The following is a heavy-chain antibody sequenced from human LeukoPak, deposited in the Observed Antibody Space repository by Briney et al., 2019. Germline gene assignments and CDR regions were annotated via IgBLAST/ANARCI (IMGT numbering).Heavy chain of an antibody. J-gene: IGHJ4*02. V-gene: IGHV3-30*18. D-gene: IGHD5-18*01. Sequence: PGGSLRLSCAASGFTFSSYGMHWVRQAPGKGLEWVAVISYDGSNKYYADSVKGRLTISRDTSKNTLYLQMNSLRAEDTAVYYCAKEGATAMAFDYWGQGTLVTVSS. CDR2: ISYDGSNK. CDR1: GFTFSSYG. CDR3: AKEGATAMAFDY.